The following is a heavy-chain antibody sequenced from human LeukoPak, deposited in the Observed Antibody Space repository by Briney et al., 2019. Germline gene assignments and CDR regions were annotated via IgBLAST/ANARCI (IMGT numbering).Heavy chain of an antibody. D-gene: IGHD6-13*01. CDR3: ARVGAYSSSAKTNYYYYMDV. CDR2: IYHSGST. V-gene: IGHV4-38-2*02. Sequence: PSETLSLTRTVSGYSISSGYYWGWIRQPPGKGLEWIGSIYHSGSTYYNPSLKSRVTISVDTSKNQFSLKLSSVTAADTAVYYCARVGAYSSSAKTNYYYYMDVWGKGTTVTVSS. CDR1: GYSISSGYY. J-gene: IGHJ6*03.